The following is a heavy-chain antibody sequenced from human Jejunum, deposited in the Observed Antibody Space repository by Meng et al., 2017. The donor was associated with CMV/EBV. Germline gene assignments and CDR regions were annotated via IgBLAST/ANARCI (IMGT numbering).Heavy chain of an antibody. J-gene: IGHJ6*02. CDR2: INPRTGGT. Sequence: GSYVHWVRPAPGQGLVWMGWINPRTGGTNSAQKFQGRVTMTRDTSITTAYMELSSLTSDDSSVYFCAREQVVVEPTGYKYFGMDVWGQGTTVAVSS. V-gene: IGHV1-2*02. CDR1: GSY. D-gene: IGHD2-2*01. CDR3: AREQVVVEPTGYKYFGMDV.